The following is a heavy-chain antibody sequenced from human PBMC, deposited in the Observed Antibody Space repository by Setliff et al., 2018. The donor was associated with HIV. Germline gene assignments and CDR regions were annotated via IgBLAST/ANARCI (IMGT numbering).Heavy chain of an antibody. Sequence: PGGSLRLSCAASGFTFSSYSMNWVRQAPGKGLEWVSYISSSRSTIHYADSVKGRFTISRDNAKNSLYLQMNSLRAEDTAVYYCAKEGSYDYVWDAFDIWGQGTMVTVSS. J-gene: IGHJ3*02. D-gene: IGHD3-16*01. CDR3: AKEGSYDYVWDAFDI. V-gene: IGHV3-48*04. CDR2: ISSSRSTI. CDR1: GFTFSSYS.